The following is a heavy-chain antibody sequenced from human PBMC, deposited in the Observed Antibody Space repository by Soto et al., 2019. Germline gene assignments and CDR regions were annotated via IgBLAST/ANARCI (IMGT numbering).Heavy chain of an antibody. CDR2: INAGNGNT. J-gene: IGHJ4*02. V-gene: IGHV1-3*01. D-gene: IGHD3-16*01. CDR1: GYTFTSYA. Sequence: QVQLVQSGAEVKKPGASVKVSCKASGYTFTSYAMHWVRQAPGQRLEWMGWINAGNGNTKYSQKFQGRVTITRDTSASTAYMELSSLRSEDTAVYYCARVWGSYCMDIDYWGQGTLVTVSS. CDR3: ARVWGSYCMDIDY.